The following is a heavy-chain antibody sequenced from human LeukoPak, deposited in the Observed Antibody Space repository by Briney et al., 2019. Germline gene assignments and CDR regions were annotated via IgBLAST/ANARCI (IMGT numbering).Heavy chain of an antibody. Sequence: SETLSLTCAVYGGSFSGYYWSWIRQPPGKGLEWIGEINHSGSTNYNPSLKSRVTISVDTSKNQLSLKLSSVTAADTAVYYCARVGHSNFPPQLDLSHGMDVWGQGTTVTVSS. V-gene: IGHV4-34*01. CDR1: GGSFSGYY. J-gene: IGHJ6*02. CDR3: ARVGHSNFPPQLDLSHGMDV. CDR2: INHSGST. D-gene: IGHD4-11*01.